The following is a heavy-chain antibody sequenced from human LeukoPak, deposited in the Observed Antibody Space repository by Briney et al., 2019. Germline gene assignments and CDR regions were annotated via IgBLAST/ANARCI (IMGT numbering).Heavy chain of an antibody. CDR1: GFTLRSYA. Sequence: GGSLRLSCAASGFTLRSYAMSWGRQAPGKGLGWVSAISGSGGSTYSADSVKGRFTISRDNSKNTLYLQMNSLRAEDTAVYYCGYWFDPWGQGTLVTVSS. CDR2: ISGSGGST. J-gene: IGHJ5*02. CDR3: GYWFDP. V-gene: IGHV3-23*01.